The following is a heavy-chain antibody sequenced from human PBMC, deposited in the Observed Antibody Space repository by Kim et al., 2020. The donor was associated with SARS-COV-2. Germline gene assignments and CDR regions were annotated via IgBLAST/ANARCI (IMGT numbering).Heavy chain of an antibody. D-gene: IGHD2-2*01. CDR3: ATEDIVVVPAASQKYYFVS. CDR1: GFTFSSHS. Sequence: GGSLRLSCAASGFTFSSHSMSWVRQAPGKGLEWVSAISGSGGSTYYADSVKGRFSISRDNSKNTLYLQMNSLRAEDTAVYYCATEDIVVVPAASQKYYFVSCGAGT. V-gene: IGHV3-23*01. J-gene: IGHJ4*02. CDR2: ISGSGGST.